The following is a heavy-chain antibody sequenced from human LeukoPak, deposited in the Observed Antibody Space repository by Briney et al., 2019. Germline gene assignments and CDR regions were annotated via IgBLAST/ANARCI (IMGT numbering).Heavy chain of an antibody. J-gene: IGHJ4*02. V-gene: IGHV3-53*01. CDR1: GFIVSTSY. Sequence: GGSLRLSCAASGFIVSTSYMNWVRQAPGKGLEWVSFIYSGGSTYYADSVKGRFTISRDSFKNTLYLQMHSLRVEDTAVYYCARGRITGYFDYWGQGTLVTVFS. CDR3: ARGRITGYFDY. D-gene: IGHD3-10*01. CDR2: IYSGGST.